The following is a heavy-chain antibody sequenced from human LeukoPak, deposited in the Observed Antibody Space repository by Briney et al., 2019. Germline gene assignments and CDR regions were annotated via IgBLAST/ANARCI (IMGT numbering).Heavy chain of an antibody. CDR2: ISGSGGST. J-gene: IGHJ5*02. Sequence: PGGSLRLSCAASGFTFSSYAMSWVRQAPGKGLEWVSAISGSGGSTYYADSVKGRFTISRDNSKNTLYLQMNSLRAEDTAVYYCASDIVVVPAAIRDNWFDPWGQGTLVAVSS. CDR1: GFTFSSYA. CDR3: ASDIVVVPAAIRDNWFDP. D-gene: IGHD2-2*02. V-gene: IGHV3-23*01.